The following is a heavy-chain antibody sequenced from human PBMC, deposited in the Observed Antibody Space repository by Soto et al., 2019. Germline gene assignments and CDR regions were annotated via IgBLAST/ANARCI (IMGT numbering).Heavy chain of an antibody. Sequence: EVQLVESGGGLVQPGGSLRLSCAASGFTFSSYSMNWVRQAPGKGLEWVSYISSSSSTIYYADSVKGRFTISRDNAKDSLYLQMNSRRDEDTAVYYCAREGGSLNWFDPWGQGTLVTASS. CDR1: GFTFSSYS. CDR3: AREGGSLNWFDP. V-gene: IGHV3-48*02. CDR2: ISSSSSTI. D-gene: IGHD1-26*01. J-gene: IGHJ5*02.